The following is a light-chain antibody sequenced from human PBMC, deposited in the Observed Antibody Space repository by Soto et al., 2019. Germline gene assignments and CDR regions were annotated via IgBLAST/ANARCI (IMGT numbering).Light chain of an antibody. Sequence: DIQMTQSPSTLSASVGDRVTITCRASQSISTRLAWYQQKPGKAPKLLIYDASSLESGVPSRFSGSGSGTEFTLTISRLQPDDLETYYCQQYNSYSPRTFGQGTKVEIK. CDR1: QSISTR. CDR2: DAS. CDR3: QQYNSYSPRT. V-gene: IGKV1-5*01. J-gene: IGKJ1*01.